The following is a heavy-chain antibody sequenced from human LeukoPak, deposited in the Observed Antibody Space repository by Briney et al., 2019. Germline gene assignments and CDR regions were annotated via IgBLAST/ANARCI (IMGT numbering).Heavy chain of an antibody. V-gene: IGHV4-39*07. CDR2: INHTGST. J-gene: IGHJ4*02. Sequence: PSETLSLTCTVSGGSISSSSYYWSWIRQPPGRGLEWIGEINHTGSTNYNPSLKSRVTISVDTSKNQFSLKLSSVTAADTAVYYRARLHNNRYYYLGQGTLVTVSS. CDR1: GGSISSSSYY. CDR3: ARLHNNRYYY. D-gene: IGHD2/OR15-2a*01.